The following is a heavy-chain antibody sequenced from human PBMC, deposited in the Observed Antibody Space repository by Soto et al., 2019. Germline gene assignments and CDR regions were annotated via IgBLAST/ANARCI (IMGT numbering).Heavy chain of an antibody. D-gene: IGHD2-21*02. CDR3: ARDHLILPAHDFFYGSDV. Sequence: GGSLRLSCEVSGFTFSMYSMSWVRQSPGKGLEWVAKIPQDGVDGHYADSVKGRFAISRDNGKNSLYLQLNNLRAEDTAVYYCARDHLILPAHDFFYGSDVWGRGATVTVSS. J-gene: IGHJ6*02. V-gene: IGHV3-7*03. CDR2: IPQDGVDG. CDR1: GFTFSMYS.